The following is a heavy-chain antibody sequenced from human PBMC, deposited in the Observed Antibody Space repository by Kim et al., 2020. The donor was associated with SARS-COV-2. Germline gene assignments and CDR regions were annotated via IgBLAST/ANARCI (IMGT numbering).Heavy chain of an antibody. J-gene: IGHJ4*02. CDR3: ARDRDGYNSFDF. Sequence: GGSLRLSCAASGFTFSDNYMTWICQAPGQGLEWLSDINSSGRTTYRDSVKGRFNISRDNGKKSMYLQMNSLRVEDTAVYYCARDRDGYNSFDFWRQGTLVTVSS. CDR1: GFTFSDNY. D-gene: IGHD5-12*01. V-gene: IGHV3-11*06. CDR2: INSSGRT.